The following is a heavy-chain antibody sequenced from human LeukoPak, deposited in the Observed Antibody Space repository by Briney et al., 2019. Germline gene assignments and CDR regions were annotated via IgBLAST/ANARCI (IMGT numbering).Heavy chain of an antibody. CDR1: GFTFSSYG. Sequence: PGGSLRLSCAASGFTFSSYGMHWVRQAPGKGLEWVAFIRSDGSNKYYADSVKGRFTISRDNAKNTPYLQMNSLRVEDTAVYYCARFSSGWSPSGFDYWGQGTLVTVSS. CDR2: IRSDGSNK. CDR3: ARFSSGWSPSGFDY. D-gene: IGHD6-19*01. J-gene: IGHJ4*02. V-gene: IGHV3-30*02.